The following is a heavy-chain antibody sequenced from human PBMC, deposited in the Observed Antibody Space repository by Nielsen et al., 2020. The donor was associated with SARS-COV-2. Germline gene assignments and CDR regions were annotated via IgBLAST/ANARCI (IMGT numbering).Heavy chain of an antibody. CDR2: IYYDGSNK. CDR3: AKGGGNYVGYFDY. Sequence: GESLKISCAASGFTFSSYAMHWVRQAPGKGLEWVAVIYYDGSNKYYADSVKGRFTISRDNSKNTLYLQMNSLRAEDTAVYYCAKGGGNYVGYFDYWGQGTLVTVSS. CDR1: GFTFSSYA. V-gene: IGHV3-30-3*01. D-gene: IGHD4-11*01. J-gene: IGHJ4*02.